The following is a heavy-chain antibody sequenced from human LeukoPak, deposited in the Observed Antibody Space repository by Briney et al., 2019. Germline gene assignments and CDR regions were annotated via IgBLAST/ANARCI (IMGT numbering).Heavy chain of an antibody. CDR1: GGTSSSHV. V-gene: IGHV1-69*01. CDR3: ARATLYPPSPVAFDC. J-gene: IGHJ4*02. CDR2: IMPIFGTA. D-gene: IGHD2-15*01. Sequence: ASVKVSCKASGGTSSSHVISWVRQAPGQGLEWMGGIMPIFGTAKYAQKFQGRGTITADESTGTAYMELTSLRSEDTAVYYCARATLYPPSPVAFDCCNQGTLVTVYS.